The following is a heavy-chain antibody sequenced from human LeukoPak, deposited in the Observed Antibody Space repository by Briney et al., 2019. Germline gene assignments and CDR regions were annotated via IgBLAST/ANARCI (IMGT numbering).Heavy chain of an antibody. CDR1: GGSISSYY. J-gene: IGHJ3*02. Sequence: PSETLSLTCTGSGGSISSYYWSWIRQPPGKGLEWIGRVFTRGIISGNTNYNPSLKSRVTMSVDTSNNQFSLKLRSVTAADTAVYYCARDRYYYDSSSYYSAFDTWGQGTMVTVSS. V-gene: IGHV4-4*07. D-gene: IGHD3-22*01. CDR2: VFTRGIISGNT. CDR3: ARDRYYYDSSSYYSAFDT.